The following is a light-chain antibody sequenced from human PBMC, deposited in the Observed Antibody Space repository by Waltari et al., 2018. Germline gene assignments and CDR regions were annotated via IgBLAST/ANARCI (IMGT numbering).Light chain of an antibody. Sequence: QSALTQPASVSGSPGQSVTIFCAGTSNDVGGYNSVSWYQEHPGQAPRVIIYDVSDRPSGVSVRFSGSKSGNTASLTISGLQAEDEADYYCSSQSSNDVVLFGGGTTLTVL. CDR2: DVS. CDR1: SNDVGGYNS. J-gene: IGLJ2*01. V-gene: IGLV2-14*01. CDR3: SSQSSNDVVL.